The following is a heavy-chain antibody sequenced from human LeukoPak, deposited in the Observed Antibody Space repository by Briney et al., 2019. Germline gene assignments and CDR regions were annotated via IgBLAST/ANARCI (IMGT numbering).Heavy chain of an antibody. J-gene: IGHJ4*02. D-gene: IGHD6-13*01. CDR2: ISSSSSYI. CDR3: TRTATDTGEFDY. Sequence: GRSLRLSCAASGFTFSSYSMNWVRQAPGKGLEWVSSISSSSSYIYYADSVKGRFTISRDNAKNSLYLQMNSLRAEDTAVYYCTRTATDTGEFDYWGQGTLVTVSS. V-gene: IGHV3-21*01. CDR1: GFTFSSYS.